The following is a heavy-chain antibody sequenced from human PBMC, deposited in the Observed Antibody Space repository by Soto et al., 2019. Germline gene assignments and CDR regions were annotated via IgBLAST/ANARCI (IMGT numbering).Heavy chain of an antibody. D-gene: IGHD6-13*01. J-gene: IGHJ4*02. CDR2: ISSSSSTI. Sequence: GGSLRLSCAASGFTFSSYSMNWVRQAPGKGLEWVSYISSSSSTIYYADSVKGRFTISRDNAKNSLYLQMNSLRDEDTAVYYCAXDSSSWYRTSGEGYFDYWGQGTLVTVSS. CDR3: AXDSSSWYRTSGEGYFDY. CDR1: GFTFSSYS. V-gene: IGHV3-48*02.